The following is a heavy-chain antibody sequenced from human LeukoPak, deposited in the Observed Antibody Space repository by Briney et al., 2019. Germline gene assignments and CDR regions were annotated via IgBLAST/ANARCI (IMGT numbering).Heavy chain of an antibody. CDR2: IYYSGST. CDR3: AKETDRMGSGWYTSFDL. J-gene: IGHJ2*01. Sequence: TASETLSLTCTVSGGSISSSSYYWGWIRQPPGKGLEWIGSIYYSGSTYYNPSLKSRVTISVDTSKNQFSLKLSSVTAADTAVYYCAKETDRMGSGWYTSFDLWGRGTLVTVSS. V-gene: IGHV4-39*02. CDR1: GGSISSSSYY. D-gene: IGHD6-19*01.